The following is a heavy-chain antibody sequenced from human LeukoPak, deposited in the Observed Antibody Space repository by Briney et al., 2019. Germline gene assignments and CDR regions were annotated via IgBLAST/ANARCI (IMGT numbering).Heavy chain of an antibody. CDR1: GGSISSSSYY. V-gene: IGHV4-39*07. Sequence: TASETLSLTCTVSGGSISSSSYYWGWIRQPPGKGLEWIGYIYHSGSTYYNPSLKSRVTISVDRSKNQFSLKLSSVTAADTAVYYCARVDRASDIVGHLDYWGQGTLVTVSS. CDR2: IYHSGST. D-gene: IGHD5-12*01. J-gene: IGHJ4*02. CDR3: ARVDRASDIVGHLDY.